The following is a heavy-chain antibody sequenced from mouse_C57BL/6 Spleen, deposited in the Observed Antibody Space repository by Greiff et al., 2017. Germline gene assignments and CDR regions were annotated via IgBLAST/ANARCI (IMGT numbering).Heavy chain of an antibody. CDR1: GYTFTDHT. CDR3: ARSPLDYGSAYEYFDV. V-gene: IGHV1-78*01. J-gene: IGHJ1*03. D-gene: IGHD1-1*01. CDR2: IYPRDGST. Sequence: VKLQESDAELVKPGASVKISCKASGYTFTDHTIHWMKQRPEQGLEWIGYIYPRDGSTKYNEKFKGKATVTADKSSSTAYMQLNSLTSEDSAVYFCARSPLDYGSAYEYFDVWGTGTTVTVSS.